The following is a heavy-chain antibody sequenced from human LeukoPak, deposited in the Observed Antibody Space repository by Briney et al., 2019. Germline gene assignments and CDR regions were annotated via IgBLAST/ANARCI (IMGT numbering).Heavy chain of an antibody. CDR2: IQQDGSEK. CDR3: AGLPGTSRFDY. Sequence: PGGSLRLSCAASGFTFSNYWMTWVRQAPGKGLEWVANIQQDGSEKHYEDSVKGRFTISRDNAKNSLYLQIDSLRAEDTAVYYCAGLPGTSRFDYWGQGTLVTVSS. CDR1: GFTFSNYW. V-gene: IGHV3-7*01. D-gene: IGHD2-2*01. J-gene: IGHJ4*02.